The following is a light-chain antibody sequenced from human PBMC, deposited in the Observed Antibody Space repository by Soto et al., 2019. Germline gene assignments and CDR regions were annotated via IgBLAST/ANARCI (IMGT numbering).Light chain of an antibody. V-gene: IGKV1-27*01. CDR3: QKYNRAPWT. CDR2: AAS. J-gene: IGKJ1*01. CDR1: QGISNY. Sequence: DIQMTQSPSSLSTSVGDRVTITCRASQGISNYLAWYQQKPGKVPKLLIYAASTLQSGVPSRFSGSGSGTDFTLTIIILQPEDGATYYCQKYNRAPWTFGQGTKVEIK.